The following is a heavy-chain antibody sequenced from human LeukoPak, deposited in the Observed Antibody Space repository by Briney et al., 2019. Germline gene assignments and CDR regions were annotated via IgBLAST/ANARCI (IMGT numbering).Heavy chain of an antibody. J-gene: IGHJ6*03. D-gene: IGHD6-13*01. Sequence: SETLSLTCTVSGDSISTSYSYWGWIRRPPGRGLEWVGEIYHSGSTNYNPSLKSRVTISVDKSKNQFSLKLSSVTAADTAVYYCARVGSAAAGIYYYYMDVWGKGTTVTVSS. CDR3: ARVGSAAAGIYYYYMDV. CDR2: IYHSGST. V-gene: IGHV4-39*07. CDR1: GDSISTSYS.